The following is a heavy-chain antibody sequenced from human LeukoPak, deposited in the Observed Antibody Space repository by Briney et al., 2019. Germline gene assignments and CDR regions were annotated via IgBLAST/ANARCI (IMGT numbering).Heavy chain of an antibody. CDR3: TTGPNLYYFDY. CDR2: ISGSGGSA. Sequence: GGSLRLSCAASGFTFSNYAMSWVRQAPGKWLEWVSGISGSGGSAYYPDSVKGRFTISRDNSKNTLYLQMNSLRAEDTAVYYCTTGPNLYYFDYWGQGTLVTVSS. J-gene: IGHJ4*02. V-gene: IGHV3-23*01. CDR1: GFTFSNYA.